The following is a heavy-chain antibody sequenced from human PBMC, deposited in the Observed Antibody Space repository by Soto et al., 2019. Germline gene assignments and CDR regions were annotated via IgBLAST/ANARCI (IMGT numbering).Heavy chain of an antibody. CDR3: ARGAAADPFDY. D-gene: IGHD6-13*01. Sequence: QVQLVESGGGVVQPGRSLRLSCAASGFTFSSYGMHWVRQAPGKGLEWVAVIWYDGSNKYYADSVKGRFTISRDNSKNPLYLQMNSLRAEDTAVYYCARGAAADPFDYWGQGTLVTVSS. CDR2: IWYDGSNK. V-gene: IGHV3-33*01. J-gene: IGHJ4*02. CDR1: GFTFSSYG.